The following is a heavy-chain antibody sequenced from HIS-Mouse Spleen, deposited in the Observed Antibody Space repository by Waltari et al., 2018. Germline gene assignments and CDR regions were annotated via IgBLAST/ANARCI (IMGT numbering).Heavy chain of an antibody. D-gene: IGHD1-26*01. V-gene: IGHV3-7*01. J-gene: IGHJ4*02. CDR2: IKQDGSEK. CDR1: GFTCSSFW. CDR3: ARDSGGSYFDY. Sequence: EVQLVESGGGLVQPGGSLRLSWPASGFTCSSFWMSWVRQAPGKGLEWVANIKQDGSEKYYVDSVKGRFTISRDNAKNSLYLQMNSLRAEDTAVYYCARDSGGSYFDYWGQGTLVTVSS.